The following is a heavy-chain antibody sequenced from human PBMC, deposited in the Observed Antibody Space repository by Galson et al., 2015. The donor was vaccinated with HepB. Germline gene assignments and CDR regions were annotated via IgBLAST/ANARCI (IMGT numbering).Heavy chain of an antibody. V-gene: IGHV1-18*01. CDR1: GYTFTSYG. D-gene: IGHD3-22*01. CDR2: ISAYNGNT. J-gene: IGHJ1*01. Sequence: SVKVSCKASGYTFTSYGISWVRQAPGQGLEWMGWISAYNGNTNYAQKLQGRVTMTTDTSTSTAYMELRSLRSDDTAVYYCARVLYYFDSSGYWAAREYFQHWGQGTLVTVSS. CDR3: ARVLYYFDSSGYWAAREYFQH.